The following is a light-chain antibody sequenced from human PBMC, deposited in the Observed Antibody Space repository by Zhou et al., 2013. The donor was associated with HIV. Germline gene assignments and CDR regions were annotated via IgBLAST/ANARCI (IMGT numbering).Light chain of an antibody. CDR1: QSVSSY. CDR2: DAS. V-gene: IGKV3-11*01. J-gene: IGKJ4*01. CDR3: QQRSNWPST. Sequence: EIVLTQSPATLSLSPGERATLSCRASQSVSSYLAWYQQKPGQAPRLLIYDASNRATGIPARFSGSGSGTDFTLTISSLEPEVFYSLYCQQRSNWPSTFGGGTKVEIK.